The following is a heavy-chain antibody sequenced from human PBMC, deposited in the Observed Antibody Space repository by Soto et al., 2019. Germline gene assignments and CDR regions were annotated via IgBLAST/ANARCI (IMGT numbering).Heavy chain of an antibody. CDR3: ARLQLVQKVFDY. CDR2: IFYSGST. D-gene: IGHD1-1*01. CDR1: GGSVSSGSYY. V-gene: IGHV4-61*01. J-gene: IGHJ4*02. Sequence: ETLSLTCTVSGGSVSSGSYYWSWIRQPPGKGLQWIGYIFYSGSTAYNPSLKSRVTISLDMSKKQISLKLSSVTTADTATCFWARLQLVQKVFDYWGQGTLVTVSS.